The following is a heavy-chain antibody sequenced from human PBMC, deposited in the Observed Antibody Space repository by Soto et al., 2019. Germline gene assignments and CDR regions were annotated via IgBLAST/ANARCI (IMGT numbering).Heavy chain of an antibody. Sequence: GASVKVSCKSPRYTFTSYGISLFRQSPGQGLEWMGIINPSGGSTSYAQKFQGRVTMTRDTSTSTVYMELSSLRSEDTAVYYCARDRSRYGGAPFDYWGQGTLVTVSS. J-gene: IGHJ4*02. D-gene: IGHD3-16*01. CDR3: ARDRSRYGGAPFDY. CDR2: INPSGGST. CDR1: RYTFTSYG. V-gene: IGHV1-46*01.